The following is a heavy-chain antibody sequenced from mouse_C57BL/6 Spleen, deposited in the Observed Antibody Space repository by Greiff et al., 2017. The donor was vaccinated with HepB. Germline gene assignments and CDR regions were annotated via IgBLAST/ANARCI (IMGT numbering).Heavy chain of an antibody. J-gene: IGHJ1*03. CDR3: SRDRTTVVAHWYFDV. CDR2: ISDGGSYT. V-gene: IGHV5-4*01. D-gene: IGHD1-1*01. Sequence: EVQLQESGGGLVKPGGSLKLSCAASGFTFSSYAMSWVRQTPEKRLEWVATISDGGSYTYYPDNVKGRFTISRDNAKNNLYLQMSHLKSEDTAMYYCSRDRTTVVAHWYFDVWGTGTTVTVSS. CDR1: GFTFSSYA.